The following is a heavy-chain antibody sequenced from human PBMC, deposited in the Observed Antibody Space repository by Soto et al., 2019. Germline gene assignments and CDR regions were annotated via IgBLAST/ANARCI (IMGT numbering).Heavy chain of an antibody. J-gene: IGHJ6*02. CDR3: ARDPIAAAGTVDYYYYYGMDV. D-gene: IGHD6-13*01. CDR1: GLTFSSYS. CDR2: ISSSSSYI. V-gene: IGHV3-21*01. Sequence: EVQLVESGGGLVKPGGSLRLSCAASGLTFSSYSMNWVRQAPGKGLEWVSSISSSSSYIYYADSVKGRFTISRDNAKNSLYLQMNSLRAEDTAVYYCARDPIAAAGTVDYYYYYGMDVWGQGTTVTVSS.